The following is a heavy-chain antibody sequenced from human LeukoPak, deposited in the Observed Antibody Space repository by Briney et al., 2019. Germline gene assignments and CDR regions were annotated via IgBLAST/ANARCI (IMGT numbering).Heavy chain of an antibody. CDR2: IWYDGSNK. CDR1: GFTFSSYG. V-gene: IGHV3-33*01. CDR3: ARPTHSSSWEY. J-gene: IGHJ4*02. Sequence: GRSLRLSCAASGFTFSSYGMHWVRQAPGKGLEWVAVIWYDGSNKYYADSVKGRFTISRDNSKNTLYLQMNSLRAEDTAVYYCARPTHSSSWEYWGQGTLVTVSS. D-gene: IGHD6-13*01.